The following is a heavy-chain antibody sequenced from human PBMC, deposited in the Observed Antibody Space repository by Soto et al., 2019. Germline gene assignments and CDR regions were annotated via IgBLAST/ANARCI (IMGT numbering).Heavy chain of an antibody. CDR3: ARDPSRGDSQSVLDS. Sequence: GASVKVSCKASGYTFPNYAVHWVRQAPGQRLEWMGWVGPDSGDTECSQKFQGRVTLTTDTSASTAYMELSSLTSEDTAVYYCARDPSRGDSQSVLDSWGQGTLVTVSS. J-gene: IGHJ4*02. D-gene: IGHD4-17*01. CDR2: VGPDSGDT. V-gene: IGHV1-3*01. CDR1: GYTFPNYA.